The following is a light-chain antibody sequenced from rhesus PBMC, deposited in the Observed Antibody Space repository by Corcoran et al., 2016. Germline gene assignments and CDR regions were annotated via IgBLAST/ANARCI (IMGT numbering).Light chain of an antibody. CDR1: QTINNW. V-gene: IGKV1-22*01. CDR2: NTS. J-gene: IGKJ3*01. CDR3: LQYTTTPFT. Sequence: DIQMTQSPSSLSASVGDTVTITCRASQTINNWLDWYQQKPGKAPKLLIYNTSILQTGVPSRFSGNGSGTDFNLTITSLQPEDFASYYCLQYTTTPFTLGPGTKLDV.